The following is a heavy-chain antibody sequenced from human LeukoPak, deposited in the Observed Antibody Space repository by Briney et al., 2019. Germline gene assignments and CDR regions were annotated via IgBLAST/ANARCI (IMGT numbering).Heavy chain of an antibody. D-gene: IGHD2-15*01. CDR2: IYSGGST. V-gene: IGHV3-66*02. J-gene: IGHJ3*02. CDR1: GFTFSSYA. Sequence: PGGSLRLSCAASGFTFSSYAMSWVRQAPGKGLEWVSVIYSGGSTYYADSVKGRFTISRDNSKNTLYLQMNSLRAEDTAVYYCASTIVVVVAASEAFDIWGQGTMVTVSS. CDR3: ASTIVVVVAASEAFDI.